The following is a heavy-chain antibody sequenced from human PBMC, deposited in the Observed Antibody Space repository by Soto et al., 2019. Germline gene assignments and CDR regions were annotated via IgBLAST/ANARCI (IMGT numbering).Heavy chain of an antibody. CDR2: IWYDGSNK. CDR3: ARDIAAAGTSYYYYGMDV. CDR1: GFTFSSYG. J-gene: IGHJ6*02. V-gene: IGHV3-33*01. D-gene: IGHD6-13*01. Sequence: ESVGGVVQLGRSLRLSCAASGFTFSSYGMHWVRQAPGKGLEWVAVIWYDGSNKYYADSVKGRFTISRDNSKNTLYLQMNSLRAEDTAVYYCARDIAAAGTSYYYYGMDVWGQGTTVTVSS.